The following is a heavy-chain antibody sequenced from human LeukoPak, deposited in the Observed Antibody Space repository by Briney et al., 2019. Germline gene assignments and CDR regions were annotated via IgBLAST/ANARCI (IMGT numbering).Heavy chain of an antibody. D-gene: IGHD3-10*01. CDR3: AREAYGSGSHPVDY. Sequence: PGGSLRLSCAASRFTFSSYSMNWVRQAPGKGLEWVSYISSSGSTIYYADSVKGRFTISRDNAKNSLYLQMNSLRAEDTAVYYCAREAYGSGSHPVDYWGQGTLVTVSS. J-gene: IGHJ4*02. CDR2: ISSSGSTI. CDR1: RFTFSSYS. V-gene: IGHV3-48*04.